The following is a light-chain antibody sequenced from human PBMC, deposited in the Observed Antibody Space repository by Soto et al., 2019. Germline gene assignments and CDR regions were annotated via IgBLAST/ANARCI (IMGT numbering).Light chain of an antibody. Sequence: QSALTQPASVSGSPGQSITISCTGTSSDIGGYNYVSWYQQHPGKAPKLMIYDVSYRPSGISDRFSGSKSGNTASLTISGLQAEDEADYYCSSYVSSSGLYFGSGTKVTVL. CDR2: DVS. J-gene: IGLJ1*01. V-gene: IGLV2-14*03. CDR1: SSDIGGYNY. CDR3: SSYVSSSGLY.